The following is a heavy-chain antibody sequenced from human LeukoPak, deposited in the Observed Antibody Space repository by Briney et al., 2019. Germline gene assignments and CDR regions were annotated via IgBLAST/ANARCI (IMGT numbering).Heavy chain of an antibody. J-gene: IGHJ3*02. CDR3: ARNQDYGVYNSVGAFDI. V-gene: IGHV3-33*01. CDR2: IWYDGSNK. D-gene: IGHD4-17*01. CDR1: GFTFSSYG. Sequence: PGGSLRLSCAASGFTFSSYGMHWVRQAPGKGLEWVAVIWYDGSNKYYADSVKGRFTISRDNSENTLYLQMNSLRAEDTAVYYCARNQDYGVYNSVGAFDIWGQGTMVTVSS.